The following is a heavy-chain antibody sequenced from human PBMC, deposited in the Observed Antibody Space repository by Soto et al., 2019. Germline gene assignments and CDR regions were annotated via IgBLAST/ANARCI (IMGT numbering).Heavy chain of an antibody. Sequence: SVKVSCKASGGTFSSYAISWVRQAPGQGLEWMGGIIPIFGTADYAQKFQGRVTITADKSTSTAYMELSSLRSEDTAVYYCARGGYYDSSGYYVIDYWGQGTLVTVSS. CDR1: GGTFSSYA. J-gene: IGHJ4*02. CDR2: IIPIFGTA. V-gene: IGHV1-69*06. CDR3: ARGGYYDSSGYYVIDY. D-gene: IGHD3-22*01.